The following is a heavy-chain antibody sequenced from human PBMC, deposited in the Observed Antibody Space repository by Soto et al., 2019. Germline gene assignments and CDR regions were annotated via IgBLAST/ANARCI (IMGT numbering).Heavy chain of an antibody. Sequence: SETMSPTCPVTGHSVNSYYWSWMRQPPGKGLEGMGYVYYSGSTNYNPSLKSRVTISVDTSKKQNSLRLKSVTAADTVVYYCARAETSGIHYFDYWGQGSLVTVSS. CDR3: ARAETSGIHYFDY. CDR1: GHSVNSYY. J-gene: IGHJ4*02. D-gene: IGHD6-13*01. CDR2: VYYSGST. V-gene: IGHV4-59*02.